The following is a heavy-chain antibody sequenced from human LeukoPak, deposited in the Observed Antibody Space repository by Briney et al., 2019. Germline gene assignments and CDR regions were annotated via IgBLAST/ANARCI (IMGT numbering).Heavy chain of an antibody. Sequence: PSETLSLTCAVYGGSFRGYYWSWIRQPAGKGLEWIGRIYTSGSTNYNPSLKSRVTMSVDTSKNQFSLKLSSVTAADTAVYYCARANGYSSAVVGGIYYFDYWGQGTLVTVSS. CDR2: IYTSGST. CDR1: GGSFRGYY. J-gene: IGHJ4*02. D-gene: IGHD6-19*01. V-gene: IGHV4-59*10. CDR3: ARANGYSSAVVGGIYYFDY.